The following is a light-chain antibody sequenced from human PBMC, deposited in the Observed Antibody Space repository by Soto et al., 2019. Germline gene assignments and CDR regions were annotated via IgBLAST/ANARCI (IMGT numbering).Light chain of an antibody. CDR2: AAS. CDR3: QQSAKIPRT. Sequence: DIPMTQSPSSLSASVGDRVTITCRASQPISNYVSWYQQKPGKAPKSLIYAASTLQTGVPSRFSGSGSGTDFNLTITSLQAEDSAVYYCQQSAKIPRTFGQGTNMEIK. J-gene: IGKJ1*01. V-gene: IGKV1-39*01. CDR1: QPISNY.